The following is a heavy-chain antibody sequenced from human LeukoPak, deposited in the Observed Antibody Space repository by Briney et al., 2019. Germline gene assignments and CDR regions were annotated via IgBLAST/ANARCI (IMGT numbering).Heavy chain of an antibody. Sequence: GGSLRLSCAASGFTFSSYSMNWVRQAPGKGLEWVSYISSNGSTICYADSVKGRFTISRDNAKNSLYLQMNSLRAEDMAVYYCVKRWTGTTIGQQDYWGQGTLVTVSS. CDR3: VKRWTGTTIGQQDY. CDR2: ISSNGSTI. D-gene: IGHD1-1*01. J-gene: IGHJ4*02. V-gene: IGHV3-48*04. CDR1: GFTFSSYS.